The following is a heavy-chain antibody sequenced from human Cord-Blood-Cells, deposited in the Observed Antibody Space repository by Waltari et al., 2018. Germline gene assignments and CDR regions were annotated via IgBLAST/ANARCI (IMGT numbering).Heavy chain of an antibody. CDR2: INAGNGNT. J-gene: IGHJ4*02. V-gene: IGHV1-3*01. CDR3: ARGQEWLVKF. D-gene: IGHD6-19*01. Sequence: QVQLVESGAEVKKPGASVTVSCKAPGYTFTSYAVHWVRQAPGQRLEGMGWINAGNGNTKYSLKCQGRVTITRDTSACTAYMELSSLRYEDTAVYYCARGQEWLVKFWGQGTLVTVSS. CDR1: GYTFTSYA.